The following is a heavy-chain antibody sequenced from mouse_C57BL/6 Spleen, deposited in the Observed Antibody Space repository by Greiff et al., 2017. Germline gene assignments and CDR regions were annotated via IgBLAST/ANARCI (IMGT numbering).Heavy chain of an antibody. Sequence: QVQLQQPGTELVKPGASVKLSCKASGYTFTSYWMHWVKQRPGQGLEWIGNINPSNGGTNYNEKFKSKATLTVDKSSSTAYMQLSSLPSEDAAVYYCARSTGGYDGGDYYAMDYWGQGTSVTVSS. CDR3: ARSTGGYDGGDYYAMDY. CDR1: GYTFTSYW. J-gene: IGHJ4*01. D-gene: IGHD2-2*01. V-gene: IGHV1-53*01. CDR2: INPSNGGT.